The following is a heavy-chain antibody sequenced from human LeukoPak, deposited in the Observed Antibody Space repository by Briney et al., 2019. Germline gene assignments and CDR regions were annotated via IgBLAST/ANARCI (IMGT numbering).Heavy chain of an antibody. CDR3: ARGYCTGTSCFAGLFDY. J-gene: IGHJ4*02. D-gene: IGHD2-2*01. Sequence: PGGSLRLSCAASGFTFSSYWMNWVRQAPGKGLLWVSRINSDGSSTNYADSVKGRFTTSRDNAKNTLYLQMNSLRAEDTAVYYCARGYCTGTSCFAGLFDYWGQGILVTVSS. CDR1: GFTFSSYW. V-gene: IGHV3-74*01. CDR2: INSDGSST.